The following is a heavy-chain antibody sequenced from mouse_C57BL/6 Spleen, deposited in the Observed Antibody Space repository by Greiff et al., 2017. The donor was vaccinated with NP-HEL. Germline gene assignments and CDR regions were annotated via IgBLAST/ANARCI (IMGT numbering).Heavy chain of an antibody. CDR3: ARAEAYYYAMDY. J-gene: IGHJ4*01. CDR2: IDPSDSDT. CDR1: GYTFTSYW. Sequence: QVHVKQPGAELVRPGSSVKLSCKASGYTFTSYWMHWVKQRPIQGLEWIGNIDPSDSDTHYNQKFKDKATLTVNKSSSTAYMQLSSLTSEDSAVYYCARAEAYYYAMDYWGQGTSVTVSS. V-gene: IGHV1-52*01. D-gene: IGHD3-2*02.